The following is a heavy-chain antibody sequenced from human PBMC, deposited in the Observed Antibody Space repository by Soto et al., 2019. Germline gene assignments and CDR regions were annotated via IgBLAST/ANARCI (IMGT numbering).Heavy chain of an antibody. Sequence: QVQLQQWGAGLLKPSETLSLTCAVYGGSFSGYYWSWIRQPPGKGLEWIGYIYYSGSTYYNPSLKSRVTISVDTSKNQFSLKLSSVTAADTAVYYCAREMTTVTSGNWFDPWGQGTLVTVSS. CDR3: AREMTTVTSGNWFDP. CDR2: IYYSGST. CDR1: GGSFSGYY. D-gene: IGHD4-17*01. V-gene: IGHV4-34*01. J-gene: IGHJ5*02.